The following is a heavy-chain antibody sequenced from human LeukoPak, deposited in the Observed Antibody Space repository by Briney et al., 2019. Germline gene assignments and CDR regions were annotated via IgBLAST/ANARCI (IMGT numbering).Heavy chain of an antibody. CDR3: AKSAPEYYDFWSGADY. D-gene: IGHD3-3*01. V-gene: IGHV3-30*18. Sequence: GGSLRLSCAASGFTFSSYGMHWVRQAPXXXXXXXXXXSYDGSNKYYADSVKGRFTISRDNSKNTLYLQMNSLRAEDTAVYYCAKSAPEYYDFWSGADYWGQGTLVTVSS. CDR1: GFTFSSYG. J-gene: IGHJ4*02. CDR2: XSYDGSNK.